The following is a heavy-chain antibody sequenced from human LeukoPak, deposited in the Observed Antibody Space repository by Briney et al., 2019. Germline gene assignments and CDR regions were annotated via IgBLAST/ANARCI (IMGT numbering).Heavy chain of an antibody. J-gene: IGHJ4*02. CDR3: ARGRRLFGSNSGLSFWFDY. V-gene: IGHV3-21*01. Sequence: KTGGSLRLSCATSGFTFSNYGMNWVRQGSGKGLEWVSSISNSGSYIYYADSVKGRFTISRDNAKNSLFLQMNNLRAEDTAVYYCARGRRLFGSNSGLSFWFDYWGQGILVSVSS. D-gene: IGHD6-19*01. CDR1: GFTFSNYG. CDR2: ISNSGSYI.